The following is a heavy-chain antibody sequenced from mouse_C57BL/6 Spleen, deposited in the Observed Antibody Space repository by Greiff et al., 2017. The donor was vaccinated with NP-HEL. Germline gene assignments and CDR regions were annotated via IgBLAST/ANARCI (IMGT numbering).Heavy chain of an antibody. Sequence: EVHLVESGGGLVQSGRSLRLSCATSGFTFSDFYMEWVRQAPGKGLEWIAASRNKANDYTTEYSASVKGRFIVSRDTSQSILYLQMNALRAEDTAIYYCARGEDEVTEGAMDYWGQGTSVTVSS. CDR3: ARGEDEVTEGAMDY. J-gene: IGHJ4*01. CDR1: GFTFSDFY. CDR2: SRNKANDYTT. D-gene: IGHD2-2*01. V-gene: IGHV7-1*01.